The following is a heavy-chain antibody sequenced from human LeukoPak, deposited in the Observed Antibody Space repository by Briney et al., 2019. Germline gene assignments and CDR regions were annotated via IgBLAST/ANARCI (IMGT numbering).Heavy chain of an antibody. D-gene: IGHD3-10*01. Sequence: GGSLRLSCAASGFTVSSNYMSWVRQAPGKGLEWVSVIYSGGSTYYADSVKGRFTISRDNSKNTLYLQMNSLRAEDTAVYYCARDQTRYGSGSYYYYYYGMDVWGQGTTVTVSS. CDR1: GFTVSSNY. V-gene: IGHV3-66*01. CDR3: ARDQTRYGSGSYYYYYYGMDV. CDR2: IYSGGST. J-gene: IGHJ6*02.